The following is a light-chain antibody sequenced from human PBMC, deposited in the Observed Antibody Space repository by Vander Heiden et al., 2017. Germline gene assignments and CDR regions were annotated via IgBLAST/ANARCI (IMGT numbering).Light chain of an antibody. V-gene: IGLV3-25*03. CDR2: KDS. J-gene: IGLJ2*01. CDR3: QSADSSGADVV. CDR1: ALPKQY. Sequence: SYQLPPPPASSVSPGQTARITCSGDALPKQYAFWYQQKPGQAPVLVMYKDSERSSGIPDRFSGSSSGTTVTLTISGVQAEDEADYYCQSADSSGADVVFGGGTKLTVL.